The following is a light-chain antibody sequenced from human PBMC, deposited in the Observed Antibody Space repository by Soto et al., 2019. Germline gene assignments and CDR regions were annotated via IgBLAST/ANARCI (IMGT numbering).Light chain of an antibody. CDR2: SND. J-gene: IGLJ1*01. CDR1: SSNIGSNS. Sequence: QSVLTQPPSASGTPGQRGTISYSGSSSNIGSNSVNWYQQLPGTAPKLLIYSNDRRPSGVPDRFSGSKSGTSASLAISGLQSEDEADYYCAAWDDSLNGYVFGTGTKVTVL. V-gene: IGLV1-44*01. CDR3: AAWDDSLNGYV.